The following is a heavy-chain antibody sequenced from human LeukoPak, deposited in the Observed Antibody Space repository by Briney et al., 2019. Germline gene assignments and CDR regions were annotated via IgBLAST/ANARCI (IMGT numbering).Heavy chain of an antibody. CDR2: INWNGGST. Sequence: PGGSLRLSCAASGFTFDDYGMTWVRQAPGKWLEWVSGINWNGGSTGYADSVKGRFSILRDTAKNSLYLQMNSLRAEDTALYYCARGYCSGGSCFLFDYWGQGTLVNVSS. CDR3: ARGYCSGGSCFLFDY. CDR1: GFTFDDYG. J-gene: IGHJ4*02. D-gene: IGHD2-15*01. V-gene: IGHV3-20*04.